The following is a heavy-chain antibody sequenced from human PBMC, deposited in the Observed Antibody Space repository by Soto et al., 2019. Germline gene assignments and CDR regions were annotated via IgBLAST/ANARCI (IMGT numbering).Heavy chain of an antibody. J-gene: IGHJ4*02. CDR3: AKDIVVVPAAINFDY. CDR1: GFTFSSYA. V-gene: IGHV3-23*01. D-gene: IGHD2-2*01. CDR2: ISGSGGST. Sequence: GGSLRLSCAASGFTFSSYAMSWVLQAPGKGLEWVSAISGSGGSTYYADSVKGRFTISRDNSKNTLYLQMNSLRAEDTAVYYCAKDIVVVPAAINFDYWGQGTLVTVSS.